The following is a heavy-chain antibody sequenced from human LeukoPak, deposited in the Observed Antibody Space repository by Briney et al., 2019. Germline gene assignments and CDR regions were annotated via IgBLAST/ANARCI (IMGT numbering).Heavy chain of an antibody. CDR3: ARDYDSSATGVDY. Sequence: SETLSLTCTVSGGSISSSSYYWGWIRQPPGKGLEWIGSIYYSGSTYYNPSLKSRVTISVDTSKNQFSLKLSSVTAADAAVYYCARDYDSSATGVDYWGQGTLVTVSS. CDR2: IYYSGST. V-gene: IGHV4-39*07. J-gene: IGHJ4*02. CDR1: GGSISSSSYY. D-gene: IGHD3-22*01.